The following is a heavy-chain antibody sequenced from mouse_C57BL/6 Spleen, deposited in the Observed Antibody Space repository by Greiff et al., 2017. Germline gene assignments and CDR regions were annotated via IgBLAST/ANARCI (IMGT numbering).Heavy chain of an antibody. CDR2: ISSGSSTI. V-gene: IGHV5-17*01. J-gene: IGHJ4*01. CDR3: ARDGNYPPYYAMDY. Sequence: EVQLVESGGGLVKPGGSLKLSCAASGFTFSDYGMHWVRQAPEKGLEWVAYISSGSSTIYYADTVKGRFTISRDNAKNTLFLQMTSLRSEDTAMXYCARDGNYPPYYAMDYWGQGTSVTVSS. CDR1: GFTFSDYG. D-gene: IGHD2-1*01.